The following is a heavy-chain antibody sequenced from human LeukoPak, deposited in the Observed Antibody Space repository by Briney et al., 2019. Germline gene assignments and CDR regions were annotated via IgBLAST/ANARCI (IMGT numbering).Heavy chain of an antibody. Sequence: GSLRLSCAASGFSFSSYWMHWVRQAPGKGLVWVSRINSDGSTTSYADSVKGRFTISRDNAKNTLYLQMNSLRAEDTAVYYCVRGYCSSTSCPTLYYYWGQGTLVTVSS. CDR1: GFSFSSYW. D-gene: IGHD2-2*01. J-gene: IGHJ4*02. CDR2: INSDGSTT. CDR3: VRGYCSSTSCPTLYYY. V-gene: IGHV3-74*01.